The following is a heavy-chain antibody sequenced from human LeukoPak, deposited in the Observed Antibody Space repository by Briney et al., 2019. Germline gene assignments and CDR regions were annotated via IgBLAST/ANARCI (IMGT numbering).Heavy chain of an antibody. Sequence: SETLSLTCTVSGGSISNYCWSWIRQLPGKGLEWIGYINYSGSPNYNPSLKSRVTISLDTSKNQFSLRLSSVTAADTAVYYCARLSGTYFSAVYYYYYYMDVWGKGTTVTVSS. CDR1: GGSISNYC. V-gene: IGHV4-59*08. CDR3: ARLSGTYFSAVYYYYYYMDV. D-gene: IGHD3-10*01. J-gene: IGHJ6*03. CDR2: INYSGSP.